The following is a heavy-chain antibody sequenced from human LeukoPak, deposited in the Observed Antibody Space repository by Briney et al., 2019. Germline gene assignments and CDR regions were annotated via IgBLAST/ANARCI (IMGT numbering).Heavy chain of an antibody. J-gene: IGHJ4*02. CDR2: IYYSGST. Sequence: SETLSLTCAVSGGSISSYYWSWIRQPPGKGLEWIGYIYYSGSTNYNPSLKSRVTISVDTSKNQFSLKLSSVTAADTAVYYSARLELARETPFDYWGQGTLVTVSS. CDR3: ARLELARETPFDY. V-gene: IGHV4-59*01. CDR1: GGSISSYY. D-gene: IGHD1-7*01.